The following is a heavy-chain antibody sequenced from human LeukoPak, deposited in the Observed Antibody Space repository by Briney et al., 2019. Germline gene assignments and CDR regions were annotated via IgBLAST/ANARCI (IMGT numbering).Heavy chain of an antibody. CDR2: ISAYNGNT. CDR1: GYTFTSYG. CDR3: ARDRIMGSRGAMGY. J-gene: IGHJ4*02. V-gene: IGHV1-18*01. D-gene: IGHD3-10*01. Sequence: EASVKVSCKASGYTFTSYGISLVRQAPGQGLEWMGWISAYNGNTNYAQKLQGRVTMTTDTSTSTAYMELRSLRSDDTTVYYCARDRIMGSRGAMGYWGQGTLVTVSS.